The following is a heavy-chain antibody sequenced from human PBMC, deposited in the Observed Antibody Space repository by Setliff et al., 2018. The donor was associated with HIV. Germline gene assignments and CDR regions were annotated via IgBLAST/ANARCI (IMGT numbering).Heavy chain of an antibody. Sequence: SETLSLTCTVSGGSISSYYWSWIRQPPGKGLEWIGYIYTSGSTNYNPSLKRRVTIPVDTSKNQFSLKLSSVTAADTAVYYCARGLSFYDPGGFDYWGQGTLVTVSS. V-gene: IGHV4-4*09. J-gene: IGHJ4*02. CDR1: GGSISSYY. CDR2: IYTSGST. D-gene: IGHD3-22*01. CDR3: ARGLSFYDPGGFDY.